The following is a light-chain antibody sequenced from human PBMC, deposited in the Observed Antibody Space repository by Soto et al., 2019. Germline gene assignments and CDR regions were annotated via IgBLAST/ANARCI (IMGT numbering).Light chain of an antibody. J-gene: IGKJ4*01. CDR1: QSVGFTF. V-gene: IGKV3-20*01. CDR3: HQYGNSPHT. CDR2: AAS. Sequence: EIVLTQSPGTLSLSPGERATLSCRASQSVGFTFITWYQQIPGQAPRLLIYAASSRASGIPDRFSGSGSGTDFTLTISRLEPEDFAVYYCHQYGNSPHTFGGGTKVEIK.